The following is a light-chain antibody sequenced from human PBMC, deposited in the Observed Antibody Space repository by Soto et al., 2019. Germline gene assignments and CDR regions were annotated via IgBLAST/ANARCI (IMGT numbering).Light chain of an antibody. V-gene: IGLV3-1*01. CDR3: QAWVSGTV. J-gene: IGLJ3*02. CDR2: QDA. Sequence: SYELTQPPSVSMSPGQTATITCSGDDLNDKYVSWYQQRPGQSPVLVIYQDAMRPSGIPERFSGSNSGNTATLTISGTQAMDEADYYCQAWVSGTVFGGGTKVTVL. CDR1: DLNDKY.